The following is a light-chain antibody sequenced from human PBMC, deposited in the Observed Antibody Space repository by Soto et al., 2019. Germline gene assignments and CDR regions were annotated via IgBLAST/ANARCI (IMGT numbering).Light chain of an antibody. V-gene: IGLV2-14*03. CDR1: SSDVGGYNY. J-gene: IGLJ1*01. CDR2: DVN. CDR3: SSYTSSSTEV. Sequence: QSVLTQPASVSGSPGQSITISCTGTSSDVGGYNYVSWYQHHPGKAPKLLIYDVNSRPSGVSDRFSGSKPGNTASLTISGLQAEDEADYYCSSYTSSSTEVFGTGTKVTVL.